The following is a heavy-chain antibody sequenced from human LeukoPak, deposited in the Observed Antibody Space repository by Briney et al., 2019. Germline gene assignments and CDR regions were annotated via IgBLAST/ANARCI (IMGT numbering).Heavy chain of an antibody. CDR2: IKSKSYGGTA. CDR1: GITFINAW. V-gene: IGHV3-15*01. J-gene: IGHJ4*02. Sequence: PGESLRLSCTTSGITFINAWMTWVRQAPGKGLEWVGRIKSKSYGGTADYSAAVTGRFTISREDSTTTLFLQMESLRPEDTAMYYCVTGFGVSSGWQPFAYWGQGTLVTVSS. CDR3: VTGFGVSSGWQPFAY. D-gene: IGHD6-19*01.